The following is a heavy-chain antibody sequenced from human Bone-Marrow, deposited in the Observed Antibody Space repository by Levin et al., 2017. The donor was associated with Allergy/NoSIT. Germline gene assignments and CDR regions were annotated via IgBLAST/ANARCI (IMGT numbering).Heavy chain of an antibody. D-gene: IGHD3-16*01. CDR2: INWNSNTI. V-gene: IGHV3-9*01. CDR3: AKVPSSFGGSYYFHH. J-gene: IGHJ1*01. CDR1: GFTFDDFA. Sequence: HPGGSLRLSCAASGFTFDDFAMHWVRQAPEKGLEWVSGINWNSNTIDYADSVKGRFTISRDNAKNSLYLQMNSLRPEDTAFYYCAKVPSSFGGSYYFHHWGRGTLVTVSS.